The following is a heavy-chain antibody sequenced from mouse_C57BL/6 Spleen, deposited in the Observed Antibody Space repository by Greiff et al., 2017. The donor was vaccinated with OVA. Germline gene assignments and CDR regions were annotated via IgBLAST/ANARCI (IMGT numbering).Heavy chain of an antibody. Sequence: QVQLQQPGAELVKPGASVKVSCKASGYTFTSYWMHWVKQRPGQGLEWIGRIHPSDSDTNYNQKFKGKATLTVDKSSSTAYMQLSSLTSDDSAVYYCAIGGSNFYFDYWGQGTTLTVSS. D-gene: IGHD2-5*01. CDR3: AIGGSNFYFDY. CDR1: GYTFTSYW. CDR2: IHPSDSDT. J-gene: IGHJ2*01. V-gene: IGHV1-74*01.